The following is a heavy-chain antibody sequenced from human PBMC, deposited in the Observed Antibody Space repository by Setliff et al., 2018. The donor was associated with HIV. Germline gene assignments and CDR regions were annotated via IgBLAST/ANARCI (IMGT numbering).Heavy chain of an antibody. D-gene: IGHD5-12*01. CDR3: ARHQSGYNFSPFDN. V-gene: IGHV4-4*02. CDR2: VSYSGTT. CDR1: GGPLNSRNW. J-gene: IGHJ4*02. Sequence: ASETLSLTCAVSGGPLNSRNWWSWVRQSPGKGLEWIGSVSYSGTTYYNPSLRSRVTLSVDTSKNQFSLILSSVTAADTATYYCARHQSGYNFSPFDNWGLGTLVTVSS.